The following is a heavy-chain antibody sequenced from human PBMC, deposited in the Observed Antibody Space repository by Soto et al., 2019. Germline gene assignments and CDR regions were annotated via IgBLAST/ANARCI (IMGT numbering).Heavy chain of an antibody. D-gene: IGHD3-10*01. CDR2: IFYDGNT. V-gene: IGHV4-34*10. J-gene: IGHJ4*02. CDR3: ARRMTNYYGLDY. CDR1: GGSFSGYY. Sequence: PSETLSLTCAVYGGSFSGYYWSWIRQPPGKGLEWIGHIFYDGNTYYNPSFKSRVTMSVDTSKNQFSLKLSSVTAVATAVYYGARRMTNYYGLDYWGQGTLVTVSS.